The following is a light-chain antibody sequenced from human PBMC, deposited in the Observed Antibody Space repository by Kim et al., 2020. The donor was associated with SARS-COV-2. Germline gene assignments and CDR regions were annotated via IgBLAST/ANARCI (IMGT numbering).Light chain of an antibody. Sequence: PGERATLFCRASQTFRSDYLAWYQHQTGQAPRLLIYGTSSRATGIPDRFGGSGSGTDFTLTISRVEPEDFAVYYCQQYDTAPRTFGQGTKEDI. V-gene: IGKV3-20*01. J-gene: IGKJ1*01. CDR3: QQYDTAPRT. CDR2: GTS. CDR1: QTFRSDY.